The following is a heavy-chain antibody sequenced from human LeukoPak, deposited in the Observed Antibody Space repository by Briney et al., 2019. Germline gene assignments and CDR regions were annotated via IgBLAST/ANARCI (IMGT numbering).Heavy chain of an antibody. V-gene: IGHV4-39*01. D-gene: IGHD3-22*01. CDR2: IYYSGST. J-gene: IGHJ4*02. CDR1: GGSISSSSYY. Sequence: PSETLSLTCTVSGGSISSSSYYWGWIRQPPGKGLEWIGSIYYSGSTYYNPSLKSRVTISVDTSKNQFSLKLSSVTAPDTAVYYCASSGYYYDSSGADYWGQGTLVTVSS. CDR3: ASSGYYYDSSGADY.